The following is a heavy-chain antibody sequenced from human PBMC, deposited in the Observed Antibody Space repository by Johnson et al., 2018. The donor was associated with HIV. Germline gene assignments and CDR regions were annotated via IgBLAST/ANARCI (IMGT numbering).Heavy chain of an antibody. Sequence: VQLVESGGGLVQPGGSLRLSCAASGFTFSNAWMSWVRQAPGKGLEWVGRIKSKTDGGTTDYAAPVKGRFTISRDDSKNTLYLQMNSLKTEDTAVYYCTTDLPCGRWLQKRAYAFDIWGQGTMVTVSS. CDR1: GFTFSNAW. D-gene: IGHD5-24*01. CDR3: TTDLPCGRWLQKRAYAFDI. V-gene: IGHV3-15*01. CDR2: IKSKTDGGTT. J-gene: IGHJ3*02.